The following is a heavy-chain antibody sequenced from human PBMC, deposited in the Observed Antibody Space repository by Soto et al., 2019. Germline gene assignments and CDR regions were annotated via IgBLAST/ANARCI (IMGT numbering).Heavy chain of an antibody. CDR3: ARGGVPAAIRSVNWFDP. D-gene: IGHD2-2*02. CDR1: GGSIGSGDYY. CDR2: IYYSGST. Sequence: PSETLSLTCTVSGGSIGSGDYYWSWIRQHPGKGLEWIGYIYYSGSTYYNPSLKSRVTISVDTSKNQFSLKLSSVTAADTAVYYCARGGVPAAIRSVNWFDPWGQGTLVTVYS. J-gene: IGHJ5*02. V-gene: IGHV4-31*03.